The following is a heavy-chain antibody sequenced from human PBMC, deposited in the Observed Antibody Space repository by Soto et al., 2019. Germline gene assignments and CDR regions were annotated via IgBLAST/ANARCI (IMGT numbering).Heavy chain of an antibody. J-gene: IGHJ6*02. CDR3: ARSLTEGYCTITGCYTRPLYGMDV. V-gene: IGHV1-2*02. CDR1: GYTFSGYY. Sequence: ASVKVSCKASGYTFSGYYIHWLRQAPGQGLEWMGWINPNSGGTNYAQKFQGRVTVTRDTPTSTAYMELSRLTSDDTAVYYCARSLTEGYCTITGCYTRPLYGMDVWGQGTTFTVFS. D-gene: IGHD2-2*02. CDR2: INPNSGGT.